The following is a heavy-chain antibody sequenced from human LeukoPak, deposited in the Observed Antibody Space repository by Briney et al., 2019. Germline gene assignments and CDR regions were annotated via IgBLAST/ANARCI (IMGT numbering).Heavy chain of an antibody. J-gene: IGHJ4*02. CDR1: GYTFSSYY. D-gene: IGHD2-8*02. CDR3: SSPTRAYAGTGPHN. V-gene: IGHV1-46*01. CDR2: SNPCDSKS. Sequence: GASVKVSCKASGYTFSSYYIHWVRQAPGQGLQWMGVSNPCDSKSKYAEEFHGRGTMITVTSTNKDNMEQRSLRSNDTAVYYCSSPTRAYAGTGPHNSGQGNQVTVSS.